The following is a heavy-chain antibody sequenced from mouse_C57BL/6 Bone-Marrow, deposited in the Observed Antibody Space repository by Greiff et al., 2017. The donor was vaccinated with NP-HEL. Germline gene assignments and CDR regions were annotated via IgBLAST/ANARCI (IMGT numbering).Heavy chain of an antibody. CDR1: GYTFTSYW. CDR2: IYPGSGST. CDR3: SRVRGCDGAMDY. J-gene: IGHJ4*01. Sequence: QVQLQQSGAELVKPGASVKMSCKASGYTFTSYWITWVKQRPGQGLEWIGEIYPGSGSTNYNEKFKSKATLTVDTSSSTASMQLSSLTSEDSAVYYSSRVRGCDGAMDYWGQGTSVTVSS. V-gene: IGHV1-55*01. D-gene: IGHD2-2*01.